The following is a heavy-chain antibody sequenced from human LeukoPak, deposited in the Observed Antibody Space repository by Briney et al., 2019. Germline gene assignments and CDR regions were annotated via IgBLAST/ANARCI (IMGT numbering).Heavy chain of an antibody. V-gene: IGHV3-30*03. CDR3: ARAYPDANGDY. CDR2: ISNDGSKK. J-gene: IGHJ4*02. D-gene: IGHD1-14*01. CDR1: GFTFSSYG. Sequence: GGSLRLSCAASGFTFSSYGMHWVRQAPGKGLDWVAVISNDGSKKYYADSVKGRFTISRDNSKNTLSLQVSSLRAEDTAVYYCARAYPDANGDYWGQGTLVTVSS.